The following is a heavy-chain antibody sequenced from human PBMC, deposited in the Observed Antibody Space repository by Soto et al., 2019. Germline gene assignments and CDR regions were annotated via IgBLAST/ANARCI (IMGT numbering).Heavy chain of an antibody. CDR1: GFTFSSYD. Sequence: EVQLVESGGGLVQPGGSLRLSCAASGFTFSSYDMHWVRQATGKGLEWVSVIGTAGDTYYPGSVKGRFTISRENAKNSCYLLMNSLRAVYTAVYYCARAAGYRYGSYYYHYGMDVWGQGTTVTVSS. D-gene: IGHD5-18*01. CDR3: ARAAGYRYGSYYYHYGMDV. J-gene: IGHJ6*02. V-gene: IGHV3-13*01. CDR2: IGTAGDT.